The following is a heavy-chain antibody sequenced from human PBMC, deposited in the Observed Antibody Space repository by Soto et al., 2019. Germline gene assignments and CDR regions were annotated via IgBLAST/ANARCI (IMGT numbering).Heavy chain of an antibody. CDR3: ARDYYYGSGSYFMGDAFDI. CDR1: GGSISSYY. V-gene: IGHV4-59*01. CDR2: IYYSGST. D-gene: IGHD3-10*01. J-gene: IGHJ3*02. Sequence: PSETLSLTCTVSGGSISSYYWSWIRQPPGKGLEWIGYIYYSGSTNYNPSLKSRVTISVDTSKNQFSLKLSSVTAADTAVYYCARDYYYGSGSYFMGDAFDIWGQGTMVTVSS.